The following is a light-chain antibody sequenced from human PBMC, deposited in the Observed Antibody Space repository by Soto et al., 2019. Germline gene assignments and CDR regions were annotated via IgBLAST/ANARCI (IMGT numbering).Light chain of an antibody. J-gene: IGKJ1*01. CDR1: QNINSY. CDR2: GAS. V-gene: IGKV1-39*01. CDR3: QQTYSTPRT. Sequence: DIQMTQSPSSLSASVGDRVTITCRASQNINSYVNWYQQKPGRAPKLLIYGASSLQSGVPSRFSGSGSGTDFTLTINSLQSEDFATYYCQQTYSTPRTFGQGTKVEIK.